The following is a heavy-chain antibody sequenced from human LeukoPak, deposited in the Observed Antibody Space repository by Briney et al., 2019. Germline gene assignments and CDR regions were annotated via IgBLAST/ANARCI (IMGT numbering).Heavy chain of an antibody. V-gene: IGHV3-30*02. D-gene: IGHD3-10*01. J-gene: IGHJ6*02. CDR1: GFTFSSYG. CDR2: IRYDGSNK. CDR3: ARDEALNARNYYGSGNNHPGGMDV. Sequence: PGGSLRLSCAASGFTFSSYGMHWVRQAPGKGLEWVAFIRYDGSNKYYADSVKGRFTISRDNSKNTLYLQMNSLRDADTAVYYCARDEALNARNYYGSGNNHPGGMDVWGQGTTVTVSS.